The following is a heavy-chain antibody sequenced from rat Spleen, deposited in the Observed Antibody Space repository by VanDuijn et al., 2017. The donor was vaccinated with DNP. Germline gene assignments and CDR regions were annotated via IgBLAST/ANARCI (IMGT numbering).Heavy chain of an antibody. CDR1: GFTFSDFG. V-gene: IGHV5S13*01. CDR2: ITNSGGSA. J-gene: IGHJ2*01. CDR3: AKWSYSSYAMDA. Sequence: EVQLVESGGGLVQPGRSLKLSCAASGFTFSDFGMAWVRQGPTRGLEWVASITNSGGSAYYRDSVKGRFTISRDNAKTTLYLLMDSLRSEDTATYYCAKWSYSSYAMDAWGQGVMVTVSS. D-gene: IGHD1-2*01.